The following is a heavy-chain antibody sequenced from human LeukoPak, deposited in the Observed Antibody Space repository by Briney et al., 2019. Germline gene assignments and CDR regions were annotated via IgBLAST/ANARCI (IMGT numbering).Heavy chain of an antibody. V-gene: IGHV3-7*01. D-gene: IGHD6-13*01. Sequence: GGSLRLSCAASGFPFSSSWMSWVRQVPGKGLAWVANIKEDRSEKYYGDSVRGRFTVSRDNAKNLLYLQMNSLRAEDTAVYYCARRNGIATVGTFDYWGQGTLVAVSS. CDR3: ARRNGIATVGTFDY. J-gene: IGHJ4*02. CDR1: GFPFSSSW. CDR2: IKEDRSEK.